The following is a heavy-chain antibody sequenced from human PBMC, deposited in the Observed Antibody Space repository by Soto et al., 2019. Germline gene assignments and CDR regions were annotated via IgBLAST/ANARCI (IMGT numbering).Heavy chain of an antibody. V-gene: IGHV4-4*07. CDR1: SDSISSQY. J-gene: IGHJ4*02. CDR3: ARHRNWKVDY. Sequence: SETLSLTCTVSSDSISSQYWSWIRQPAGKGLEWIGRIYNGGIPLIHPSLESRVALSLDTSKNQFSLTLSSVTAADTAVYYCARHRNWKVDYWGQGTLVTVSS. CDR2: IYNGGIP. D-gene: IGHD1-1*01.